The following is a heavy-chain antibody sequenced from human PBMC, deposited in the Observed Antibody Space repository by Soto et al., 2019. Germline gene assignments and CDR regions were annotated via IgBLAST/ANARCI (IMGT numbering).Heavy chain of an antibody. J-gene: IGHJ3*01. CDR1: GITFINYA. CDR3: AKTPPPADAFDF. V-gene: IGHV3-23*01. Sequence: EVQLLESGGGLVQPGGSLRLSCAASGITFINYAMSWVRQAPGKGLEWVSTISGSGAITYHADSVKGRFTISRDNSKTTLYLQMNSLRAEDTAVYYCAKTPPPADAFDFWGQGTVVTVSS. CDR2: ISGSGAIT.